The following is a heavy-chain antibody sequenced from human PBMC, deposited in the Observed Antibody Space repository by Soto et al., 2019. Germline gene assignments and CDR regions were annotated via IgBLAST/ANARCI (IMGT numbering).Heavy chain of an antibody. CDR1: GFTCSSYG. Sequence: RAVKLSCAASGFTCSSYGMHWVRKAPGKGLEWVAVIWYDGSNKYYADSVKGRFTISRDNSKNTLYLQMNSLRAEDTAVYYCARDSDFWSGYGYGMDVWGQGTTVTSP. J-gene: IGHJ6*02. V-gene: IGHV3-33*01. D-gene: IGHD3-3*01. CDR2: IWYDGSNK. CDR3: ARDSDFWSGYGYGMDV.